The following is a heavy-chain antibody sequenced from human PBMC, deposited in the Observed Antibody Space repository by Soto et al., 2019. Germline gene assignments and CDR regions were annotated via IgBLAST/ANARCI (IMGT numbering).Heavy chain of an antibody. CDR1: GGSISSGDYY. J-gene: IGHJ4*02. Sequence: SETLSLTCTVSGGSISSGDYYWSWIRQPPGKGLEWIGYIYYSGSTYYNPSLKSRVTISVDTSKNQFSLKLSSVTAADTAVYYCARGVEMATIFDYWGQGTLVTVSS. CDR2: IYYSGST. V-gene: IGHV4-30-4*01. CDR3: ARGVEMATIFDY. D-gene: IGHD5-12*01.